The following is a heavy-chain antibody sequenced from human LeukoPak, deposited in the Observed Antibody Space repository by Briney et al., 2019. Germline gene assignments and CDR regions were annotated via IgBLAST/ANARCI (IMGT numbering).Heavy chain of an antibody. J-gene: IGHJ4*02. CDR1: GFTFSSYA. V-gene: IGHV3-30*18. D-gene: IGHD6-13*01. CDR3: AKDSPPGYSSSWYV. Sequence: GRSLRLSCVASGFTFSSYAMHWVRQAPGKGLEWVALISYDENKKYYTESVKGRFTISRDNSKRTLYLHMNSLSAEDSAVYYCAKDSPPGYSSSWYVWGQGTLVTVSS. CDR2: ISYDENKK.